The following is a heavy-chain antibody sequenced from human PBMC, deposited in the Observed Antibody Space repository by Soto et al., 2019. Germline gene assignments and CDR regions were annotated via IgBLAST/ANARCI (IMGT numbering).Heavy chain of an antibody. CDR2: ISGRGGST. D-gene: IGHD1-1*01. V-gene: IGHV3-23*01. Sequence: GGSLRLSCAASGFTFSSYAMSWVRQAPGKGLEWVSVISGRGGSTYNADSVKGRFTISRDNSKNTLYLQMNSLRAEDTAVYYCAKGQAPTDPFDYWGQGTLVTVSS. J-gene: IGHJ4*02. CDR3: AKGQAPTDPFDY. CDR1: GFTFSSYA.